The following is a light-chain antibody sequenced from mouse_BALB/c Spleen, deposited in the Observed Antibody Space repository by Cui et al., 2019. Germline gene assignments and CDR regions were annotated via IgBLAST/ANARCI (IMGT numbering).Light chain of an antibody. J-gene: IGKJ1*01. CDR1: KSISKY. Sequence: DVQITQSTSYLAASPGETITINCSASKSISKYLAWYQEKPGKTNKLLIYSGSTLQSGIPSRFSGSGSGTDFTLTISSLEPEDFAMYYCQQHNEYPWTFGGGTKLEIK. V-gene: IGKV16-104*01. CDR3: QQHNEYPWT. CDR2: SGS.